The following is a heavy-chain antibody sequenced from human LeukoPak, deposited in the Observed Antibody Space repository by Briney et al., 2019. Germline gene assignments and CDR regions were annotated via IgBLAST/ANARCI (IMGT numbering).Heavy chain of an antibody. CDR1: GFPFTSYA. Sequence: ASVKVSCEASGFPFTSYAIHWVRQAPGQRLEWMGWVNADNSNTKYSQEFQGRVTITRDTSASTAYMDLNSLRSEDMAVYYCAVGDYYYDTRFDYWGQGTLVTVSS. CDR3: AVGDYYYDTRFDY. V-gene: IGHV1-3*03. CDR2: VNADNSNT. J-gene: IGHJ4*02. D-gene: IGHD3-22*01.